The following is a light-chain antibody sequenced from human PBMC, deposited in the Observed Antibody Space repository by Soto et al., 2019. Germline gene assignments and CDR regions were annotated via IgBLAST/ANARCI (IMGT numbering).Light chain of an antibody. CDR2: YDS. CDR3: QVWDSSSDLRV. Sequence: SYELTQPPSVSVDPGKTARITCGGNNIGSKSVHWYQQKPGQAPVLVIYYDSDRPSGIPERFSGSNSGNTATLTISRVEAGDEADYYCQVWDSSSDLRVFGGGTKLTVL. CDR1: NIGSKS. V-gene: IGLV3-21*04. J-gene: IGLJ2*01.